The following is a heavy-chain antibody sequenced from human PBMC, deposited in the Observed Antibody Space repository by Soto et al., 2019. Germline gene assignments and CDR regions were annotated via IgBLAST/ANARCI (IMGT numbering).Heavy chain of an antibody. D-gene: IGHD6-6*01. Sequence: ASVKVSCKASGGTFSSYTISWVRQAPGQGLEWMGRIIPILGIANYAQKFQGRVTITADKSTSTAYMELSSLRSEDTAVYYCASGLGLTRTAARPESSWFDPWGQGTLVTVSS. CDR2: IIPILGIA. V-gene: IGHV1-69*02. CDR1: GGTFSSYT. CDR3: ASGLGLTRTAARPESSWFDP. J-gene: IGHJ5*02.